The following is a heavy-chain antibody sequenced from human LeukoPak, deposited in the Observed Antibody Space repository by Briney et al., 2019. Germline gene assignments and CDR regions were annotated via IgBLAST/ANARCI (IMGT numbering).Heavy chain of an antibody. V-gene: IGHV1-69*05. CDR1: GGTFSSYA. D-gene: IGHD2-21*02. Sequence: SVKVSCKASGGTFSSYAISWVRQAPGQGLEWMGGIIPIFGTANYAQKFQGRVTITTDESTSTAYMELGSLRSEDTAVYYCASAARRHSEAYCGGDCYPYYFDYWGQGTLVTVSS. CDR2: IIPIFGTA. J-gene: IGHJ4*02. CDR3: ASAARRHSEAYCGGDCYPYYFDY.